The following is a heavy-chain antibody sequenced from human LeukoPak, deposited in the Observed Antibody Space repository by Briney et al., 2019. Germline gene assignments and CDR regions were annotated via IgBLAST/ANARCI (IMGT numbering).Heavy chain of an antibody. D-gene: IGHD5-18*01. Sequence: SETLSLTCTVSGGSFSSHYWGWIRQSPGKGLEWIAYVFDSVTSKDNMSDSVTSKDNPSLKSRLTLSADTSKNQFSLRLSYVTAADTAVYYCATIKRGYPFGYFDFWGQGILVTISS. J-gene: IGHJ4*02. CDR3: ATIKRGYPFGYFDF. CDR1: GGSFSSHY. CDR2: MSDSVTS. V-gene: IGHV4-59*11.